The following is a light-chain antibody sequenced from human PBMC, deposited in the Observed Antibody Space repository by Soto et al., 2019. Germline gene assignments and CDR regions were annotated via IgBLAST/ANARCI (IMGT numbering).Light chain of an antibody. J-gene: IGKJ1*01. CDR2: GAS. Sequence: EIVMTQSPATLSVSPGERATLSCRASQSVSSILAWYQHKPGQAPRLLIYGASSRATGIPDRFSGSGSGTEFTLTISSLQPEDVATYYCLQLNTYPWTFGQGTKVDIK. CDR1: QSVSSI. V-gene: IGKV3D-15*01. CDR3: LQLNTYPWT.